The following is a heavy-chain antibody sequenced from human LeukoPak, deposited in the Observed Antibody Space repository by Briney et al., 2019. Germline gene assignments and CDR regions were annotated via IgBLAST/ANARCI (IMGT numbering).Heavy chain of an antibody. D-gene: IGHD6-19*01. Sequence: SGPTLVNXTQTLTLTCTFSGFSLSTSGMRVSWIPQPPGKALEWLARIDWDDDKFYSTSLKTRPTISKDTSKNQVVLTMTNMDPVDTATYYCARIVAGIFDYWGQGTLVTVSS. CDR1: GFSLSTSGMR. CDR2: IDWDDDK. CDR3: ARIVAGIFDY. J-gene: IGHJ4*02. V-gene: IGHV2-70*04.